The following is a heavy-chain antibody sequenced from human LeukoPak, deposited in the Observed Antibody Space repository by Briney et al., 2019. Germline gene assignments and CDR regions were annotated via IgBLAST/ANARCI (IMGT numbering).Heavy chain of an antibody. Sequence: ASVKVSCKASGYTLTSYYMHWVRQAPEQGLEWMGIINPTVGATIYAQKFQGRVTMTRDMSTSTVYMELSSLRSDDTAVYYCARYGFSSSWQGGWHAFDIWGQGTMVTVSS. CDR1: GYTLTSYY. D-gene: IGHD6-13*01. CDR2: INPTVGAT. CDR3: ARYGFSSSWQGGWHAFDI. V-gene: IGHV1-46*01. J-gene: IGHJ3*02.